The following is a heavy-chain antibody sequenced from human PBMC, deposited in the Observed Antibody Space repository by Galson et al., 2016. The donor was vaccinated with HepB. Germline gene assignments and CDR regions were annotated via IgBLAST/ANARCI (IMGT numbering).Heavy chain of an antibody. CDR3: ARGSSYDSSAYYPFDY. V-gene: IGHV4-59*01. J-gene: IGHJ4*02. CDR1: GGSISTYY. D-gene: IGHD3-22*01. CDR2: IFHSGST. Sequence: SETLSLTCAVSGGSISTYYWTWIRQPPGKGLEWIGSIFHSGSTNYNPSLRSRVTISVDTSKNQFSLRLSSLTAADTAMYYCARGSSYDSSAYYPFDYWGQGTLVTVSS.